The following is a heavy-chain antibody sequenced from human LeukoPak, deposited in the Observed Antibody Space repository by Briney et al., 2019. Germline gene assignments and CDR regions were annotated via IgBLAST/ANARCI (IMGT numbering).Heavy chain of an antibody. Sequence: SETLSLTCTVSGGSISSYYWSWIRQPPGKGLEWIGYIYYSGSTNYNPSLKSRVTISVDTSKNQFSLKLCSATAADTAVYYCARAVPSWTPYGMDVWGQGTTVTVSS. CDR3: ARAVPSWTPYGMDV. D-gene: IGHD2-2*01. CDR1: GGSISSYY. CDR2: IYYSGST. J-gene: IGHJ6*02. V-gene: IGHV4-59*01.